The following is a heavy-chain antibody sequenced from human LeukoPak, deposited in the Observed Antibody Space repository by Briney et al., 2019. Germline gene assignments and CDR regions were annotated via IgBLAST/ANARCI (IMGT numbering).Heavy chain of an antibody. CDR1: GGTFSSYA. D-gene: IGHD6-19*01. CDR2: IIPIFGTA. J-gene: IGHJ3*02. V-gene: IGHV1-69*05. CDR3: ATSVSSKDAFDI. Sequence: GASVKVPCKASGGTFSSYAISWVRLAPGQGLEWMGGIIPIFGTANYAQKFQGRVTITTDESTSTAYMELSSLRSEDTAVYYCATSVSSKDAFDIWGQGTMVTVSS.